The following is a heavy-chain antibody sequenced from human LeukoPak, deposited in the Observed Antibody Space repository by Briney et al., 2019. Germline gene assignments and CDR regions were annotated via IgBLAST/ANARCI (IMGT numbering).Heavy chain of an antibody. J-gene: IGHJ5*02. D-gene: IGHD4-23*01. CDR3: AREYSGRFDP. CDR2: IYYSGST. V-gene: IGHV4-61*01. CDR1: GGSVSSGNSY. Sequence: SDTLSLTCTVSGGSVSSGNSYWNWIRQPPGKGLEWIGYIYYSGSTNYNPSLKSQVTMSIDTSKNQFSLRLGSVTAADTAIYYCAREYSGRFDPWGQGTLVTVSS.